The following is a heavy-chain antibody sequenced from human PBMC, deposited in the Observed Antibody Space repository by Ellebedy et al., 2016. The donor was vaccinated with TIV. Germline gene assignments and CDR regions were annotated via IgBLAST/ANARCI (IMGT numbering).Heavy chain of an antibody. CDR2: IWYDRTNK. V-gene: IGHV3-33*01. J-gene: IGHJ3*02. CDR3: ARDGNYYDSTDNAIDI. Sequence: GESLKISCAASGFSFSTYGMHWVRQAPGKGLEWVAVIWYDRTNKFYADSVKGRFTISRDISTNTLYLQMNSLRAEDTAVYYCARDGNYYDSTDNAIDIWGQGTVVTVSS. CDR1: GFSFSTYG. D-gene: IGHD3-22*01.